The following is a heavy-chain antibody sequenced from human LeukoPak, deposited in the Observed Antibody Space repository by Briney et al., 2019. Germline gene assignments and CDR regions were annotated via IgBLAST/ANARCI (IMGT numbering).Heavy chain of an antibody. V-gene: IGHV4-61*08. CDR1: GGSISSGDYY. D-gene: IGHD2-15*01. CDR3: ARQNAGILHP. Sequence: NPSETLSLTCTVSGGSISSGDYYWSWIRQPPGKGLEWIGYIYYSGSTNYNPSLKSRVTISVDTSKNQFSLKLSSVTAADTAVYYCARQNAGILHPWGQGTLVTVSS. CDR2: IYYSGST. J-gene: IGHJ5*02.